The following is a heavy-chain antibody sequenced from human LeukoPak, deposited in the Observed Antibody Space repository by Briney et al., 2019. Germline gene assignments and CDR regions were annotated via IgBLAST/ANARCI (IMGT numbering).Heavy chain of an antibody. CDR1: GGSISSSSYY. J-gene: IGHJ3*02. D-gene: IGHD3-22*01. CDR2: IYYSGST. V-gene: IGHV4-39*01. Sequence: PSETLSLTCTVSGGSISSSSYYWGWIRKPPGKGLEWIGSIYYSGSTYYNPSLKSRVTISVDTSKNQFSLKLSSVPATDTAVYYCARHNDYYVSSTASYALDISGQGTMVTVSS. CDR3: ARHNDYYVSSTASYALDI.